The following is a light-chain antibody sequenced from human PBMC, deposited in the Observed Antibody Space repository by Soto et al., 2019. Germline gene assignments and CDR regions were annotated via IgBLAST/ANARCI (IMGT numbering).Light chain of an antibody. V-gene: IGKV3-20*01. CDR1: QSVISSH. CDR2: GAS. Sequence: EIVLTQSPGTLSLSPGERATLSCRASQSVISSHLAWYQQKPGQAPRLVIYGASTRATGIPDRFSASGSGTDFTLTINRLEPEDFAVYYCQQYSESPLTFGQGTRWIS. CDR3: QQYSESPLT. J-gene: IGKJ1*01.